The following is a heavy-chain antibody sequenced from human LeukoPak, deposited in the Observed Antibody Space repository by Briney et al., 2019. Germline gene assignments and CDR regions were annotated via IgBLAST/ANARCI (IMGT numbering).Heavy chain of an antibody. D-gene: IGHD3-10*01. CDR1: GYTFTSYD. V-gene: IGHV1-8*01. Sequence: ASVKVSCKASGYTFTSYDINWVRQATGQGLEWMGWMNPNSGNTGCAQKFQGRVTMTRNTSISTAYMELSSLRSEDTAVYYCARIKVLWFGESTSHYYGMDVWGQGTTVTVSS. CDR3: ARIKVLWFGESTSHYYGMDV. CDR2: MNPNSGNT. J-gene: IGHJ6*02.